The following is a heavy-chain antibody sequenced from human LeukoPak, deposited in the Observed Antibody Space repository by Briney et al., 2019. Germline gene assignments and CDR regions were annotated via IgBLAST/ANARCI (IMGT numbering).Heavy chain of an antibody. CDR2: IWYDGSNK. Sequence: PGGSLRLSCAASGFTFSSYGMHWVRQAPGKGLEGVEVIWYDGSNKYYADSVKGRFTISRDNSKNTLYLQMNSLRAEDTAVYYCAKDQKGDSGLFDYWGQGTLVTVSS. D-gene: IGHD4-17*01. CDR1: GFTFSSYG. CDR3: AKDQKGDSGLFDY. J-gene: IGHJ4*02. V-gene: IGHV3-33*03.